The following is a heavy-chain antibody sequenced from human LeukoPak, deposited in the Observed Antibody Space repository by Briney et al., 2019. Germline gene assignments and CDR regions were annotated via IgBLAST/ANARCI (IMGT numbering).Heavy chain of an antibody. D-gene: IGHD4-23*01. CDR2: ISGSGGST. Sequence: GGSLRLSCAASGFTFSSYGMSWVRQAPGKGLEWVSAISGSGGSTYYADSVKGRFTISRDNSKNTLYLQMNSLRAEDTAVYYCAKGNGGRYVGSFDYWGQGTLVTVSS. V-gene: IGHV3-23*01. J-gene: IGHJ4*02. CDR3: AKGNGGRYVGSFDY. CDR1: GFTFSSYG.